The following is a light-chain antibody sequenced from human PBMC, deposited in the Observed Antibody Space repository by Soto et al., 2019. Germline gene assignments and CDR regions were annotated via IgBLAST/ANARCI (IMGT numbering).Light chain of an antibody. V-gene: IGKV1-5*01. J-gene: IGKJ2*01. CDR3: QQHNDYTAVT. CDR2: DAS. Sequence: DIQMTQSPSTLSASVGDRVTITCRASQTISSSLAWYQHKPGKAPKLLIFDASTWHTGVPSRFSGGGFGTEFTLTITGLQPDDFATYYCQQHNDYTAVTFGQGTKLEIK. CDR1: QTISSS.